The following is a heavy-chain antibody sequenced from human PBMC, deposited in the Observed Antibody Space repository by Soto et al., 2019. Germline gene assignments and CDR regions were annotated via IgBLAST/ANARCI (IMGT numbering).Heavy chain of an antibody. J-gene: IGHJ3*02. V-gene: IGHV4-59*01. CDR1: GGSISSYY. Sequence: SETLSLTCSVSGGSISSYYWSWIRQSPGKGLEWITHIYNSGTTNYNPSLRSRVTISVDKSKNQFSLKLSSVTAADTAVYYCATEYGDYVGAFHIGGRGTMVTGSS. D-gene: IGHD4-17*01. CDR2: IYNSGTT. CDR3: ATEYGDYVGAFHI.